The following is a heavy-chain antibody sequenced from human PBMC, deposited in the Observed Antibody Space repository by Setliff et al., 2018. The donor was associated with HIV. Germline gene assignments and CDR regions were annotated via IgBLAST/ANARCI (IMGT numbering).Heavy chain of an antibody. D-gene: IGHD3-16*01. J-gene: IGHJ4*02. Sequence: SETLSLTCDVSGHSISSGYYWGWIRQPPGKGLEWIGSIYHSGTIFYKPSLKSRLAISVDTSKNHFSLNLTSVTAADTAVYFCSRHRANWGGPWDYWGQGTLVTVSS. CDR1: GHSISSGYY. V-gene: IGHV4-38-2*01. CDR3: SRHRANWGGPWDY. CDR2: IYHSGTI.